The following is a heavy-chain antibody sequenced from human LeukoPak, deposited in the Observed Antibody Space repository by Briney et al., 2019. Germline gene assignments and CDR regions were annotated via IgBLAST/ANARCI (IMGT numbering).Heavy chain of an antibody. D-gene: IGHD1-14*01. CDR2: INHSGST. Sequence: SETLSLTCAVYGGSFSGYYWSWIRQPPGKGLEWIGEINHSGSTNYNPSLKSRVTISVDTSKNQFSLKLSSVTAADTAVYYCASIRTPRTGYYYYMDVWGKGTTVTVSS. CDR1: GGSFSGYY. V-gene: IGHV4-34*01. J-gene: IGHJ6*03. CDR3: ASIRTPRTGYYYYMDV.